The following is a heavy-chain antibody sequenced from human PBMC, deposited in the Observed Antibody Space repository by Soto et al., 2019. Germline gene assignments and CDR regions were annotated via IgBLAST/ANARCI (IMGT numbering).Heavy chain of an antibody. J-gene: IGHJ5*02. Sequence: GWISAYNGNTNYAQKLQGRVTMTTDTSTSTAYMELRSLRSDDTAVYYCARATGVQYCSSTSCYAVPFDPWGQGTLVTVSS. V-gene: IGHV1-18*01. D-gene: IGHD2-2*01. CDR3: ARATGVQYCSSTSCYAVPFDP. CDR2: ISAYNGNT.